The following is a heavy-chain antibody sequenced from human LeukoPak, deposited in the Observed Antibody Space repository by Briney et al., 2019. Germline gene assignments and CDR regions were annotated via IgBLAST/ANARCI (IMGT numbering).Heavy chain of an antibody. Sequence: GESLKISCKGSGYSFTSYWIGWVRQMPGKGLEWMGIFFPGDSHTRYSPSFQGQVTISADKSISTAYLQWSSLKASETAMYYCARVFDSSGFYFDYWGQGTLVTVSS. V-gene: IGHV5-51*01. CDR3: ARVFDSSGFYFDY. CDR1: GYSFTSYW. J-gene: IGHJ4*02. D-gene: IGHD6-19*01. CDR2: FFPGDSHT.